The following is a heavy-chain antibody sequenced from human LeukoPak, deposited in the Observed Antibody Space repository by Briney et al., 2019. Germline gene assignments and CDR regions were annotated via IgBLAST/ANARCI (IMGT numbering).Heavy chain of an antibody. CDR3: ARGYNLFDY. CDR2: INHSGST. CDR1: GGSFSGYY. Sequence: SETLSLTCSVYGGSFSGYYWSWIRQPPGKGLEWIGEINHSGSTNYNPSLKSRVTISVDMSKNQFSLKLSSVTAADTAVYYCARGYNLFDYWGQGTLVTVSS. D-gene: IGHD5-24*01. J-gene: IGHJ4*02. V-gene: IGHV4-34*01.